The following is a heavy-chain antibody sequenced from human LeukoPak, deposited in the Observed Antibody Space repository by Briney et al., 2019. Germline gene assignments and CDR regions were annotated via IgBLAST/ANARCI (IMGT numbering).Heavy chain of an antibody. J-gene: IGHJ3*02. Sequence: ASVKVSCKASGYTFTSYGISWVRQAPGQGLEWVGWINPYNINTLYSPKFQGRVFMTRDTSTSTVYMELRGLRSDDTAVYFCAREDRNAFDIWGQGTMVTVSS. CDR3: AREDRNAFDI. CDR1: GYTFTSYG. V-gene: IGHV1-18*01. D-gene: IGHD1-14*01. CDR2: INPYNINT.